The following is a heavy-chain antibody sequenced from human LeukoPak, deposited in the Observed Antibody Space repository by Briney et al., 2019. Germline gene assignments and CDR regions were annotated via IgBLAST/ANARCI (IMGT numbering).Heavy chain of an antibody. V-gene: IGHV3-7*01. J-gene: IGHJ4*02. Sequence: GGSLRLSCAASGFTFSSYWMTWVRQAPGKGLEWVANIKQDGKGKYYVDSVKGRFTISRDNAKNSVYLQMDSLRAEDTAVYFCSRVGVGGSFEFDYWGQGTLVTVSS. CDR2: IKQDGKGK. CDR3: SRVGVGGSFEFDY. D-gene: IGHD3-10*01. CDR1: GFTFSSYW.